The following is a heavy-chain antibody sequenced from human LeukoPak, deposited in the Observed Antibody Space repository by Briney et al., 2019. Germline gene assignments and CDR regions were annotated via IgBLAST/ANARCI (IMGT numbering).Heavy chain of an antibody. CDR3: ARGPTLGLDI. V-gene: IGHV1-2*02. CDR2: INPNSGDT. J-gene: IGHJ3*02. Sequence: ASVKVSCRASGYTFTAYYIHWVRQAPGQGLEWMGWINPNSGDTSLPQRFQGRVTMTRDTSIITAYRELSSLTSDDTGIYYCARGPTLGLDIWGQGTMVTVSS. CDR1: GYTFTAYY.